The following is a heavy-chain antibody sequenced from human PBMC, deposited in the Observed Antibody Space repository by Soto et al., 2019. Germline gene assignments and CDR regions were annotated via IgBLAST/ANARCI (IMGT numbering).Heavy chain of an antibody. V-gene: IGHV3-30*18. CDR2: ISYDGSNK. Sequence: QVQLVESGGGVVQPGRSLRLSCAASGFTFSSYGMHWVRQAPGKGLEWVAVISYDGSNKYYADSVKGRFTISRDNSKNTLYLQMNSLRAEDTAVYYCAKDMTYYYDSSGYYYFDYWGQGTLVTVSS. D-gene: IGHD3-22*01. CDR3: AKDMTYYYDSSGYYYFDY. J-gene: IGHJ4*02. CDR1: GFTFSSYG.